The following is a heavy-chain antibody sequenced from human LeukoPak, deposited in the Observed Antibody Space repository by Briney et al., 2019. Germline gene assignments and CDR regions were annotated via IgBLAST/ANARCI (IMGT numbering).Heavy chain of an antibody. CDR3: ATPLNWGKNDAFDI. Sequence: GGSLRLSCAASGFTFSSYGMHWVRQAPGKGLEWVAFIRYDGSNKYYADSVKGRFTISRDNSKNTLYLQMNSLRAEDTAVYYCATPLNWGKNDAFDIWGQGTMVTVSS. CDR1: GFTFSSYG. D-gene: IGHD7-27*01. CDR2: IRYDGSNK. V-gene: IGHV3-30*02. J-gene: IGHJ3*02.